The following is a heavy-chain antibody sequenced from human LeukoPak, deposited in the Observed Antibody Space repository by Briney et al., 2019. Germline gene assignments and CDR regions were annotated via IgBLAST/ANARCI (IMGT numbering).Heavy chain of an antibody. D-gene: IGHD3-10*01. CDR2: ISSNGGST. Sequence: PGGSLRLSCAASGFTFSSYAMHWVRQAPGKGLEYVSAISSNGGSTYYANSVKGRFTISRDNSKNTLYLQMGSLRAEDMAVYYCARRGVREYYYYYMDVWGKGTTVTISS. CDR3: ARRGVREYYYYYMDV. CDR1: GFTFSSYA. J-gene: IGHJ6*03. V-gene: IGHV3-64*01.